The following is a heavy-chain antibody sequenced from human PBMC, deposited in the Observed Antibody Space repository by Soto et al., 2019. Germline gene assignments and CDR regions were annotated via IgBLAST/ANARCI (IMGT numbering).Heavy chain of an antibody. V-gene: IGHV4-39*01. J-gene: IGHJ5*02. CDR1: GASISGSNFY. Sequence: QLQLQESGPGLVKSSETLSLACNVSGASISGSNFYWSWIRQSPGKGLEWIGTIYYNGMKVHYTPSLKNRVTISVDSSKNQVSLSVSSVPAADTAIYFCARHARSGCPENWFDPWGQGALVTVSS. D-gene: IGHD6-19*01. CDR2: IYYNGMKV. CDR3: ARHARSGCPENWFDP.